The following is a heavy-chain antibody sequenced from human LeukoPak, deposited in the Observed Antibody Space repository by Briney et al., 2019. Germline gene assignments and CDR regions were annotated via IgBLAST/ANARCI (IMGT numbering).Heavy chain of an antibody. CDR2: MKRDGSEK. D-gene: IGHD3-22*01. CDR3: ARVDEKFQDSGYRSFDS. J-gene: IGHJ4*02. V-gene: IGHV3-7*01. CDR1: GFRFSNNW. Sequence: TGGSLRRYGSASGFRFSNNWMSWVRQAPGKGLEWVANMKRDGSEKWYVDSVKGRFTMSRDNAKNSLYLPMNSLRDEDTAVYYCARVDEKFQDSGYRSFDSWGQGTLVTVSS.